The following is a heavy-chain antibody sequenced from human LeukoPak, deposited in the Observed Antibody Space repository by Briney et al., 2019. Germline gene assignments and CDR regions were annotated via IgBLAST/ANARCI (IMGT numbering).Heavy chain of an antibody. CDR2: IIPIFGTA. Sequence: GASVKVSCKASGGTFSNYAISWVRQAPGQGLEWMGGIIPIFGTANYAQKFQGRVTITADKSTSTAYMELSSLRSEDTAVYYCARAKVITIFGVVPNWFDPWGQGTLVTVSS. CDR1: GGTFSNYA. D-gene: IGHD3-3*01. CDR3: ARAKVITIFGVVPNWFDP. V-gene: IGHV1-69*06. J-gene: IGHJ5*02.